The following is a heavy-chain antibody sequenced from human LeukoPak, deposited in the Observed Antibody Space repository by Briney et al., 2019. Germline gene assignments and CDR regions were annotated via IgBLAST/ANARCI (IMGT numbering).Heavy chain of an antibody. CDR1: GFTFSNYW. D-gene: IGHD3-10*01. J-gene: IGHJ5*02. CDR2: IKPDGSEQ. CDR3: VRGSSGTVVRGVAWAWFDP. V-gene: IGHV3-7*05. Sequence: TGGSLRLSCVASGFTFSNYWMTWVRQAPGKGLEWVANIKPDGSEQHFVDSVRGRFTISRDNAKDSLYLQMNSLRAEDTAVYYCVRGSSGTVVRGVAWAWFDPWGQGTLVTVSS.